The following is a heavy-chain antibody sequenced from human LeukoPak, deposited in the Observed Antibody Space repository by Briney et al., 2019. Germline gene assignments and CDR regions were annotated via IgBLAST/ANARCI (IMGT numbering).Heavy chain of an antibody. CDR2: ISWNSGSI. J-gene: IGHJ3*01. V-gene: IGHV3-9*01. Sequence: PGRSLRLSCAASGFTFDDYAMHWVRQAPGKGLEWVSGISWNSGSIGYADSVKGRFTISRDNAKNSLYLQMNSLRAEDTAVYYCARGAGEDAFDFWGQGTMVTVSS. CDR1: GFTFDDYA. CDR3: ARGAGEDAFDF. D-gene: IGHD6-19*01.